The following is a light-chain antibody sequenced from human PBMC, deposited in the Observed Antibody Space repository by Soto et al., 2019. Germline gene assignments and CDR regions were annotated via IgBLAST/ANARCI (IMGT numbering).Light chain of an antibody. CDR2: DVN. CDR3: SSYATSSTLVL. Sequence: QSALTQPASVSGSPGQSITISCTGTSSDVGGSNHVSWYQQHPGKAPKLMIFDVNSRPSGVSNRFSGSKSGNTTSLSISGLQAEGAAEYYCSSYATSSTLVLFGGGTKLTVL. CDR1: SSDVGGSNH. J-gene: IGLJ3*02. V-gene: IGLV2-14*01.